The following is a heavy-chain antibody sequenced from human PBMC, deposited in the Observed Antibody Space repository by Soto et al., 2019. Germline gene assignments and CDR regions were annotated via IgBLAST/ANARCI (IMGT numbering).Heavy chain of an antibody. CDR1: GGSFSGYY. CDR2: INHSGST. J-gene: IGHJ5*02. V-gene: IGHV4-34*01. CDR3: ARGADYYGSGSYFSWFDP. D-gene: IGHD3-10*01. Sequence: SETLSLTCAVYGGSFSGYYWSWIRQPPGKGLEWIGEINHSGSTNYNPSLKSRVTISVDTSKNQFSLKLSSVTAADTAVYYCARGADYYGSGSYFSWFDPWGQGTLVTVSS.